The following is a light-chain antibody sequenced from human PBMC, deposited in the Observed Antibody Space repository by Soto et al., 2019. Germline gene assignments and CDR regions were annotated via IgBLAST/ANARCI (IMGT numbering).Light chain of an antibody. CDR3: QQYYAIPHT. Sequence: DIVMTKPPDSRAGSLAKRAPINGKPSKVVSSTSNIKNYLAWYQQKAGQPPKLLFYWASTRESGVPDRFSGSGSGADFTLTITNLQAEDMAVYYCQQYYAIPHTFGQGTKLEIK. J-gene: IGKJ2*01. CDR2: WAS. V-gene: IGKV4-1*01. CDR1: KVVSSTSNIKNY.